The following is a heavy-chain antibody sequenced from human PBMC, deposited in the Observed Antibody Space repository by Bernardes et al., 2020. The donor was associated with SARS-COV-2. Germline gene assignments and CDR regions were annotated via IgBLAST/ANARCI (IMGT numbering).Heavy chain of an antibody. CDR3: ATNYDIWSGPLGVDV. J-gene: IGHJ6*02. D-gene: IGHD3-3*01. CDR2: ISSSGSYT. V-gene: IGHV3-11*06. CDR1: GFTFGDYY. Sequence: GGSLRLSCTASGFTFGDYYMSWIRQAPGKGLEWISYISSSGSYTDYADSVKGRFTISRDNARDSLYLQMNSLRVEDTAVYYCATNYDIWSGPLGVDVWGHGTTVSVSS.